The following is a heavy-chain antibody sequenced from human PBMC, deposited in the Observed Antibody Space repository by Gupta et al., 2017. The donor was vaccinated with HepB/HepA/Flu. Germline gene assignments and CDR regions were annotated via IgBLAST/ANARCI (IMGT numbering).Heavy chain of an antibody. J-gene: IGHJ4*02. CDR3: AREQYGNYFDH. D-gene: IGHD1-1*01. CDR2: IYYSGSP. V-gene: IGHV4-59*01. Sequence: QVQLQESGSGLVKPSETLSLTCTVSGGSISSYYWSWIRQPPGKGLEWIGYIYYSGSPNYNPSLKSRVTISVDTSKTQFSLKLRSVTAADTSVYYGAREQYGNYFDHGGQVTMVTVYS. CDR1: GGSISSYY.